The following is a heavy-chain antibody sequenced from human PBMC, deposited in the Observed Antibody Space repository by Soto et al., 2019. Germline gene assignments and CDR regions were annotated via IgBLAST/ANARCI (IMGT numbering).Heavy chain of an antibody. Sequence: EVQLVESGGGLVQPGGSLRLSCEASGFTFRNYDMHWVRQGTGKGLEWVSGISAAGDPDYADSVEGRFTISRENAPNSFFLQMNSLRVGDTAVYYCARTDRDFYGLDVCGQGTTVIVSS. CDR1: GFTFRNYD. CDR3: ARTDRDFYGLDV. V-gene: IGHV3-13*05. CDR2: ISAAGDP. J-gene: IGHJ6*02.